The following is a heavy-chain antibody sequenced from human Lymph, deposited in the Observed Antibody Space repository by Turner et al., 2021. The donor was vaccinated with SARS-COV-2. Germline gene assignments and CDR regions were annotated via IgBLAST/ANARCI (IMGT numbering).Heavy chain of an antibody. CDR1: GGTFISYA. D-gene: IGHD2-15*01. CDR2: IIPSLGIA. V-gene: IGHV1-69*10. CDR3: AGIEERGRGGGVFYYYYGMDV. J-gene: IGHJ6*02. Sequence: QVQLVQSGAEVKKPGSSVKVSCKASGGTFISYAISWVRQATGEGQEWIGGIIPSLGIANEPQGVQGGMKITADKTTGTAYLERSRLRSEDTAVYYGAGIEERGRGGGVFYYYYGMDVWGQGTTVTVSS.